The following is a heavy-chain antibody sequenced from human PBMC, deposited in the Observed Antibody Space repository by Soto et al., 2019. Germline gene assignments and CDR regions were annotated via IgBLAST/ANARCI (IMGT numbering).Heavy chain of an antibody. CDR2: ISGSGGST. CDR1: GFTFSNYA. J-gene: IGHJ4*02. CDR3: ASRSSGWYFDY. Sequence: EVKLLESGGGLVQPGGSLRLSCAASGFTFSNYAMNWVRQAPGKGLEWVSVISGSGGSTYYAASVKGRFTISRDNSKNPLYLQMNSPGAEDTAVYYCASRSSGWYFDYWGQGTLVTVSS. D-gene: IGHD6-19*01. V-gene: IGHV3-23*01.